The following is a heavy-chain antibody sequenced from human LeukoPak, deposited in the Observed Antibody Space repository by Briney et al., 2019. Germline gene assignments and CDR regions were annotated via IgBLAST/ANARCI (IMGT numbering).Heavy chain of an antibody. CDR1: GGSFSGYY. D-gene: IGHD2-2*01. J-gene: IGHJ5*02. Sequence: PSETLSLTCAVYGGSFSGYYWSWIRQPPGKGLEWIGEINHSGSTNYNPSLKSRVNISVDTSKNQFSLKVSSVTAADTAVYYCARGNRLYCSSTSCYRSNWFDPWGQGTLVTVSS. CDR2: INHSGST. V-gene: IGHV4-34*01. CDR3: ARGNRLYCSSTSCYRSNWFDP.